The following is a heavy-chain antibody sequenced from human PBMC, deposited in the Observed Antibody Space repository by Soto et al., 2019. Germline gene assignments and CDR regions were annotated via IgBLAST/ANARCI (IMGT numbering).Heavy chain of an antibody. CDR2: TYYRSKWYN. J-gene: IGHJ4*02. CDR1: GDSVSSNSAA. V-gene: IGHV6-1*01. D-gene: IGHD2-15*01. Sequence: KQSQTLSLTCAISGDSVSSNSAAWNWIRQSPSRGLEWLGRTYYRSKWYNDYAVSVKSRITINPDTSKNQFSLQLNSVTPEDTAVYYCARGRYCSGGSCLPHFDYWGQGTLVTVSS. CDR3: ARGRYCSGGSCLPHFDY.